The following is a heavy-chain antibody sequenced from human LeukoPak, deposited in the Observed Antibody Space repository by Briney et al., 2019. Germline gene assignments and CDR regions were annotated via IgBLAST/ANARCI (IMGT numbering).Heavy chain of an antibody. CDR1: GFTFSSNW. V-gene: IGHV3-74*01. CDR3: VRDLGGRSGH. Sequence: GGSLRLSCAASGFTFSSNWMHWVRQAPGKGLVWVSRINEDGSTTDYADSVKGRSTIFRDNAKNTLYLQMNSLRAEDTAVYYCVRDLGGRSGHWGQGTLVTVSS. D-gene: IGHD1-26*01. J-gene: IGHJ4*02. CDR2: INEDGSTT.